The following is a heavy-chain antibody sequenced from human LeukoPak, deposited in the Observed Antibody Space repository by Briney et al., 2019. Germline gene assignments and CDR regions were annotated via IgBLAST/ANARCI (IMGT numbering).Heavy chain of an antibody. Sequence: GGSLRLSCAAPAFTFSGFGMSWVRQAPGKGLEWVSTIRGGGGGTYYADSVKGRLTVSRDISKNMLYLQMNSLKAEDTAVYYYATNTAFDYWGQGTLVTVSS. CDR1: AFTFSGFG. D-gene: IGHD4-17*01. J-gene: IGHJ4*02. CDR3: ATNTAFDY. CDR2: IRGGGGGT. V-gene: IGHV3-23*01.